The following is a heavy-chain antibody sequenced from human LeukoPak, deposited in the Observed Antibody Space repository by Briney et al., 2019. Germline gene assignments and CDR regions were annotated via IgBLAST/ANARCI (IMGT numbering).Heavy chain of an antibody. D-gene: IGHD3-22*01. CDR3: AKGDYYDGSGYISTFDY. J-gene: IGHJ4*02. CDR1: GFTFASYA. CDR2: ITGGGGNT. V-gene: IGHV3-23*01. Sequence: GGSLRLSCAASGFTFASYAMSWVRQTPGKGLEWVSAITGGGGNTYYADSVKGRFTISRDNSKTTLYLQMNSLRVEDTAVYYCAKGDYYDGSGYISTFDYWGQGTLVTVSS.